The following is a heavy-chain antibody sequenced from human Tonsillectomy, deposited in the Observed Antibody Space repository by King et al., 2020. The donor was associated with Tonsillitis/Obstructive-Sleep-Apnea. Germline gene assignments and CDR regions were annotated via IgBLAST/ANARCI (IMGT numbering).Heavy chain of an antibody. CDR3: AREGAVMNAFDI. D-gene: IGHD2-8*01. J-gene: IGHJ3*02. CDR1: GGSLRRSS. V-gene: IGHV4-59*01. Sequence: PVLVPPSATLSLPCPVSGGSLRRSSWRWLRQPPGPGLACLGSLFSRGGTNYNPSLKSRVTLSVDTSKNQLSLQRRSVTAADTAVYYCAREGAVMNAFDIWGQGTMVTVSS. CDR2: LFSRGGT.